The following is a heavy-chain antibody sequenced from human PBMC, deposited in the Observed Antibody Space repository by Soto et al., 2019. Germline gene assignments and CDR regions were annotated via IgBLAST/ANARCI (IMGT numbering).Heavy chain of an antibody. Sequence: GGSLRLSCAASGITTSTYWMGWFRQAPGRGLEWGATIKQDGTEKYYMDSLKGRFTISRDNAINSVYLQMSSLRAEDPAVYFCVTGDHADYWGQGPLVTVSS. J-gene: IGHJ4*02. CDR3: VTGDHADY. CDR2: IKQDGTEK. CDR1: GITTSTYW. V-gene: IGHV3-7*03. D-gene: IGHD2-15*01.